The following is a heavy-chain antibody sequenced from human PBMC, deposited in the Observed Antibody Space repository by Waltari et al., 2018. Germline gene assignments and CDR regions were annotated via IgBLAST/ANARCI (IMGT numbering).Heavy chain of an antibody. D-gene: IGHD7-27*01. CDR2: IYPGDSDT. V-gene: IGHV5-51*03. CDR3: ARGSNWGSDWYFDL. Sequence: EVQLVQSGAEVNKPGESLKFSCKGSGYSFTSYWIAWVRQRPGKGLEWMGIIYPGDSDTRYSASFQGQVTISADKSISTAYLQWSSLKASDTAMYYWARGSNWGSDWYFDLWGRGTLVTVSS. J-gene: IGHJ2*01. CDR1: GYSFTSYW.